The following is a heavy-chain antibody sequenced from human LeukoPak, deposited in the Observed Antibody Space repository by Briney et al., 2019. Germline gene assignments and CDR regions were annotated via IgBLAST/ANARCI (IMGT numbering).Heavy chain of an antibody. CDR3: ARDHCSPGTCLGGH. V-gene: IGHV1-24*01. J-gene: IGHJ4*02. CDR1: GYTLSELS. D-gene: IGHD2-15*01. CDR2: FDPEDGEA. Sequence: ASVKVSCKVSGYTLSELSIHWVRQTPGKGLEWMGGFDPEDGEATYAQQFQGRVTLSADKATTTTYMELTSLRSEDTAIYYCARDHCSPGTCLGGHWGQGTLVTVSS.